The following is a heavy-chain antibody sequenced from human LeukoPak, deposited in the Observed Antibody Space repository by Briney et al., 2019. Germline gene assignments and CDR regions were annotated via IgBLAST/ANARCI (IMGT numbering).Heavy chain of an antibody. CDR3: ASYLSGWPMKY. Sequence: ASVKVSCKGSGYTFTSYDINWVRQATGQGLEWMGWMNPNSGNTGYAQKFQGRVTITRNTSISTAYMELSSLRSEDTAVYYCASYLSGWPMKYWGQGTLVTVSS. V-gene: IGHV1-8*03. D-gene: IGHD6-19*01. CDR1: GYTFTSYD. J-gene: IGHJ4*02. CDR2: MNPNSGNT.